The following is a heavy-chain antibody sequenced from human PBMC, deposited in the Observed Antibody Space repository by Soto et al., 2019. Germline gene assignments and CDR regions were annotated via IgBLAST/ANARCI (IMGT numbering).Heavy chain of an antibody. CDR2: ISAYNGNT. D-gene: IGHD3-10*01. CDR1: GYTFTSYG. CDR3: ARVMGLLWFGYGMDV. V-gene: IGHV1-18*01. Sequence: QVQLVQSGAEVKKPGASVKVSCKASGYTFTSYGISWVRQAPGQGLEWMGWISAYNGNTNYAQKLQGRVTMTTDTPTSTAYMELRSLRSDDTAVYYCARVMGLLWFGYGMDVWGQGTTVTVSS. J-gene: IGHJ6*02.